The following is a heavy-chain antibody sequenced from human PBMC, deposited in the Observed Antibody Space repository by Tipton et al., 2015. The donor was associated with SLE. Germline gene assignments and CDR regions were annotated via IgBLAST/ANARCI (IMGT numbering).Heavy chain of an antibody. V-gene: IGHV4-39*07. J-gene: IGHJ4*02. D-gene: IGHD5-18*01. Sequence: TLSLTCTVSGGSISSSSYYWGWIRQPPGKGLEWIGSIYYSGSTNYNPSLKSRVTISVDTSKNQFSLKLSSVTAADTAVYYWAREGVYSYGAPFDYWGQGSLVTVSS. CDR3: AREGVYSYGAPFDY. CDR1: GGSISSSSYY. CDR2: IYYSGST.